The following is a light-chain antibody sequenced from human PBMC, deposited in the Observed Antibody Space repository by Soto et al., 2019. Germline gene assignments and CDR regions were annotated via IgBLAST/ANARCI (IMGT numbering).Light chain of an antibody. CDR2: GAS. V-gene: IGKV3-20*01. J-gene: IGKJ1*01. Sequence: ESVLTQSPGTLSLSPGERATLSCRASQSVSSSYLAWYQQKPGQAPRLLIYGASSRATGIPDRFSGSGSGTDFTLTISRLEPEDFAVYYCHQYGSSAWTFGQGTKV. CDR1: QSVSSSY. CDR3: HQYGSSAWT.